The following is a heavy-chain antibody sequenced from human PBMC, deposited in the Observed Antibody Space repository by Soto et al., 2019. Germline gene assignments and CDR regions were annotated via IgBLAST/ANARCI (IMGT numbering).Heavy chain of an antibody. CDR2: ISYDGSNK. D-gene: IGHD3-3*01. V-gene: IGHV3-30*18. CDR3: AKDLVSSGRFLEWSNPYYYYGMDV. J-gene: IGHJ6*02. CDR1: GFTFSSYG. Sequence: GGSLRLSCAASGFTFSSYGMHWVRQAPGKGLEWVAVISYDGSNKYYADSVKGRFTISRDNSKNTLYLQMNSLRAEDTAVYYCAKDLVSSGRFLEWSNPYYYYGMDVWGQGTTVTVSS.